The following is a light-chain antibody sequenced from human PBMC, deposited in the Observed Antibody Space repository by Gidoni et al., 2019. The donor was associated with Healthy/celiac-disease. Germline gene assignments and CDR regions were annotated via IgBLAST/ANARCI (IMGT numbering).Light chain of an antibody. Sequence: SYELTQPPSGSVSPGQTASITCSGDKLGDKYACWYQQKPGQSPVLVIYQDSKRPSGIPERFSGSNSGNTAALTISGTQAMDEADYYCQAWDTSYVFGTGTKLTVL. V-gene: IGLV3-1*01. J-gene: IGLJ1*01. CDR2: QDS. CDR1: KLGDKY. CDR3: QAWDTSYV.